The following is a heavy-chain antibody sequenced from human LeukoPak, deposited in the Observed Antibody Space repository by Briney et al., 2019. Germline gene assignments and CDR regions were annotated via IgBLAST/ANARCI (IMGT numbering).Heavy chain of an antibody. Sequence: GGSLRLSCAASGFTFSSYAMHWVRQAPGKGLEYVSAISSNGGSTYYANSVKGRFTISRDNSKNTLYLQMGSLRAEDMAVYYCARVAGHCSSTSCENNYWGQGTLVTVSS. CDR2: ISSNGGST. CDR1: GFTFSSYA. D-gene: IGHD2-2*01. CDR3: ARVAGHCSSTSCENNY. J-gene: IGHJ4*02. V-gene: IGHV3-64*01.